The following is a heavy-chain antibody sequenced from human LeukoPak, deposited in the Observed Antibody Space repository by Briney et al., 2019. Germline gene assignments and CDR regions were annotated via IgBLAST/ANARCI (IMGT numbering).Heavy chain of an antibody. CDR3: TRDRGTYNWLDP. J-gene: IGHJ5*02. D-gene: IGHD1-26*01. Sequence: PGGSLKLSCAASGFTLSDSAIHWVRQASGKGLEWVCLIDRPAKSYATAYGASVGGRFTISSDESKNTAYLQMDRLKTEDTALYYCTRDRGTYNWLDPWGQGTLVTVSS. CDR1: GFTLSDSA. CDR2: IDRPAKSYAT. V-gene: IGHV3-73*01.